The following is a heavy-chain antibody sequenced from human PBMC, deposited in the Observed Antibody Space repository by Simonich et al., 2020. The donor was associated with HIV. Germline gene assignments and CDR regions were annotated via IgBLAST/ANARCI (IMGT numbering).Heavy chain of an antibody. CDR1: GYTLTEGS. Sequence: QVQLVQSGAEVKKPGASVKVSCKVSGYTLTEGSIHWVRQAPGNGLEWLGCVVVSNGDTICAQEFQGRSTMTEDTSTDTAYMGLSSLRSEDTAVYYCATDSIGWSFDLWGRGTLVTVSS. CDR2: VVVSNGDT. J-gene: IGHJ2*01. CDR3: ATDSIGWSFDL. V-gene: IGHV1-24*01.